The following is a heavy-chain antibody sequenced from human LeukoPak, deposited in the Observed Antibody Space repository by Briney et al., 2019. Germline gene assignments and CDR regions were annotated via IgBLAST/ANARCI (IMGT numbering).Heavy chain of an antibody. D-gene: IGHD2-15*01. CDR2: FYHSGST. V-gene: IGHV4-38-2*02. CDR3: ARLSGIYCDRGSCFNYFDS. Sequence: PSETLSLTCTVSGYSISSGYYWGWIRQPPGKGLEWIGSFYHSGSTLYNPSHKSRVTISVDTSKNQFPLRLTSVTAADTAVYYCARLSGIYCDRGSCFNYFDSWGQGALVTVSS. CDR1: GYSISSGYY. J-gene: IGHJ5*01.